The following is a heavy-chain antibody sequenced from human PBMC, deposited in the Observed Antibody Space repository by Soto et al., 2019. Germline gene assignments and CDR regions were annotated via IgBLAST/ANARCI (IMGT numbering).Heavy chain of an antibody. CDR1: GGSINSRYY. V-gene: IGHV4-34*01. J-gene: IGHJ4*02. Sequence: PSETLSLTCAVSGGSINSRYYWNWIRQPPGRGLEWIGEINHSGSTNYNPSLKSRVTMSVDTSKNQFTLKLTSVTAADTAVYYCARWGDSSALYYFDFWGQGTLVTVSS. CDR2: INHSGST. D-gene: IGHD3-22*01. CDR3: ARWGDSSALYYFDF.